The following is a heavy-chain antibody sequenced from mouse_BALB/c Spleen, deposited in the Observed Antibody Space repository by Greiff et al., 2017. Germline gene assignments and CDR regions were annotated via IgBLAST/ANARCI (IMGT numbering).Heavy chain of an antibody. J-gene: IGHJ4*01. CDR3: ARNRSDYECYAMDG. V-gene: IGHV1S41*01. D-gene: IGHD2-4*01. CDR1: GYTFTSYW. Sequence: DLVKPGASVKLSCKASGYTFTSYWINWIKQRPGQGLEWIGRIAPGSGSTYYNEMFKGKATLTVDTSSSTAYIQLSSLSSEDSAVYFCARNRSDYECYAMDGWGGGTWGTVSA. CDR2: IAPGSGST.